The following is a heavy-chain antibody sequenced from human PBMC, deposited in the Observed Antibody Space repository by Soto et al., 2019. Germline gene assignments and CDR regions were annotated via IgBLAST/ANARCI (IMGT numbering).Heavy chain of an antibody. CDR3: ARDVRGYSYGPLMDV. D-gene: IGHD5-18*01. CDR2: IYYSGST. CDR1: GGSISSYY. Sequence: SETLSLTCTVSGGSISSYYWSWIRQPPGKGLEWIGYIYYSGSTNYNPSLKSRVTISVDTSKSQFSLKLSSVTAADTAVYYCARDVRGYSYGPLMDVWGKGTTVTVSS. V-gene: IGHV4-59*01. J-gene: IGHJ6*03.